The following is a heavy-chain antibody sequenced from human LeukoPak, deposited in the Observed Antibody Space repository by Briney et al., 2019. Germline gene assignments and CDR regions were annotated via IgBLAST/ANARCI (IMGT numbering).Heavy chain of an antibody. D-gene: IGHD2-2*01. CDR2: INPNSGGT. V-gene: IGHV1-2*02. CDR3: ARDLGYCSSTSCYGRYKWFDP. Sequence: AASVKVSCKASGYTFTGYYMHWVRQAPGQGLEWMGWINPNSGGTNYAQKFQGRVTMTRDTSISTAYMELSRLRSDDTAVYYCARDLGYCSSTSCYGRYKWFDPWGQGTLVTVSS. CDR1: GYTFTGYY. J-gene: IGHJ5*02.